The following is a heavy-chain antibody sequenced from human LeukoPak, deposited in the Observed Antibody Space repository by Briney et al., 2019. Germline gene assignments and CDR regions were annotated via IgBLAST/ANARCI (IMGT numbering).Heavy chain of an antibody. Sequence: GGSLRLSCAASGFTFSSYWMSWVRQAPGKGLEWVANIKQDGSERYYVDSVKGRFTISRDNAKNSLYLQMNSLRAEDTAVYYCSATRSHFDYWGQGTLVTVSS. V-gene: IGHV3-7*01. D-gene: IGHD1-14*01. J-gene: IGHJ4*02. CDR1: GFTFSSYW. CDR2: IKQDGSER. CDR3: SATRSHFDY.